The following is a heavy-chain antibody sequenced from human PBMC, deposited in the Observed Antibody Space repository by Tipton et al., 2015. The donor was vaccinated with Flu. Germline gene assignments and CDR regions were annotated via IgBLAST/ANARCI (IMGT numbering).Heavy chain of an antibody. CDR3: AREFYESARHYYYGMDV. CDR2: IYSGGTT. Sequence: SLRLSCAVPGFTVSTNFMSWVRQAPGKGLEWVSIIYSGGTTYYADSVKGRFTISRDNSKNTLFLQMDSLRAEDTAVYYCAREFYESARHYYYGMDVWGQGTTVTVSS. CDR1: GFTVSTNF. V-gene: IGHV3-53*01. D-gene: IGHD3-22*01. J-gene: IGHJ6*02.